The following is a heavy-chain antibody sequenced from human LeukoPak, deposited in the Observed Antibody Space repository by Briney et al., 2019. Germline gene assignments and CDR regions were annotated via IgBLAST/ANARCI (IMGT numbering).Heavy chain of an antibody. J-gene: IGHJ3*02. CDR1: GFTFRNYL. Sequence: GGSLRLSCAVSGFTFRNYLMHWVRQAPGQGLVWVSRINQDESRAYADSVKGRFTVSRDNAKNMLCLHLSGLRAEDTAVYFCGRGGDGIDIWGQGTTVIVSS. D-gene: IGHD5-24*01. CDR2: INQDESRA. V-gene: IGHV3-74*01. CDR3: GRGGDGIDI.